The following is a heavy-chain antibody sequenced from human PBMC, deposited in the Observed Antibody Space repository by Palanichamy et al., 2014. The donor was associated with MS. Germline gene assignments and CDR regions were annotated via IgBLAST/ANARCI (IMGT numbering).Heavy chain of an antibody. J-gene: IGHJ4*02. V-gene: IGHV6-1*01. CDR1: GDNVSSTSVA. Sequence: QVQLRQSGPSLVQPSQTLSLTCAISGDNVSSTSVAWNWIRQSPSRGLEWLGRTYYRSKWYDDYRESVRSRMTINPDTSQNHFTLHLSSVTPEDTAVYYCTRSNSGWYHFFDFWGQGTLVTVSS. CDR3: TRSNSGWYHFFDF. D-gene: IGHD6-19*01. CDR2: TYYRSKWYD.